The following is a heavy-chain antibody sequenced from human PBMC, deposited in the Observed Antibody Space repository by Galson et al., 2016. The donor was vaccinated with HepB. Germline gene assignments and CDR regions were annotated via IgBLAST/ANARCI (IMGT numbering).Heavy chain of an antibody. CDR3: AREELLWFREVTDQSYYGMDV. CDR1: GYTFTSSG. D-gene: IGHD3-10*01. V-gene: IGHV1-18*04. Sequence: SVKVSCKASGYTFTSSGITWVRQAPGRGLECLGWINPFDGNANYAQKFQGRATMTTDRSTTTAYMELRSLGFDDTAVYYCAREELLWFREVTDQSYYGMDVWGTGTAVIVSS. J-gene: IGHJ6*04. CDR2: INPFDGNA.